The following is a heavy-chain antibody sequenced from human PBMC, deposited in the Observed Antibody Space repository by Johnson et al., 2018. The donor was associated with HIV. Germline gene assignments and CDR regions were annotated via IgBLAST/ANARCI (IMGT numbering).Heavy chain of an antibody. Sequence: QVQLVESGGGVVQPGRSLRLSCAASGFTFSSFAMHWVRQAPGKGLEWVAVISYDGSNKYYADSVKGRFTISRDNSKNTLYLQMNILRAGDTAVYYCARSRDYGPARSAFDIWGQGTMVTVSS. J-gene: IGHJ3*02. V-gene: IGHV3-30-3*01. D-gene: IGHD4-17*01. CDR1: GFTFSSFA. CDR3: ARSRDYGPARSAFDI. CDR2: ISYDGSNK.